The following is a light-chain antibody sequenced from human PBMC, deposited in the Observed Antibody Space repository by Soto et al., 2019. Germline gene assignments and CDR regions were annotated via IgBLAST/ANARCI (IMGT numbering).Light chain of an antibody. CDR1: QSIITN. CDR3: QQYNDWPRT. CDR2: GAS. V-gene: IGKV3-15*01. Sequence: DIVMTQSPATLSVSPGEGATLFCGASQSIITNLAWYQRKPGQAPRLLLHGASTRASGIPARFSGSGSGTEFTLTISSLQSEDFAVYYCQQYNDWPRTFGQGTKVDIK. J-gene: IGKJ1*01.